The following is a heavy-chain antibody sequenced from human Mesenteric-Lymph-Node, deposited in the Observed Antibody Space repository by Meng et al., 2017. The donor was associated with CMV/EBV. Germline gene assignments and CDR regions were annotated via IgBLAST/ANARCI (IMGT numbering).Heavy chain of an antibody. V-gene: IGHV4-38-2*02. CDR2: IYHSGTT. Sequence: SETLSLTCTVSGYSISSDYYWGWIRQPPGKGLEWTGNIYHSGTTYYKPSLKSRVTVSVDTSKNQFSLKLSSVTAADTAVYYCARATYTYGHYYGMDVWGQGTTVTVSS. D-gene: IGHD5-18*01. J-gene: IGHJ6*02. CDR1: GYSISSDYY. CDR3: ARATYTYGHYYGMDV.